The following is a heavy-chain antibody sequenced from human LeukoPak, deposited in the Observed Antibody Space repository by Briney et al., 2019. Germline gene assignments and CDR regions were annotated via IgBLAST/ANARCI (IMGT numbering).Heavy chain of an antibody. V-gene: IGHV4-59*11. Sequence: SETLSLTCTVSGGSISSHYWSWIRQPPGEGLEWIGYIYYSGSTNYNPSLKSRVTISVDTSKNQFSLKLSSVTAADTAVYYCARGPYDFWSGYSPYYFDYWGQGTLVTVSS. J-gene: IGHJ4*02. CDR3: ARGPYDFWSGYSPYYFDY. CDR1: GGSISSHY. CDR2: IYYSGST. D-gene: IGHD3-3*01.